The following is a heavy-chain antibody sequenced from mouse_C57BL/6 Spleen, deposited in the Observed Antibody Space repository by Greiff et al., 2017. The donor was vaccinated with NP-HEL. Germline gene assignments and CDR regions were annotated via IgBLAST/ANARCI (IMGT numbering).Heavy chain of an antibody. J-gene: IGHJ1*03. V-gene: IGHV5-17*01. CDR1: GFTFSDYG. CDR2: ISSGSSTI. CDR3: ARKALLRWYFDV. D-gene: IGHD1-2*01. Sequence: EVMLVESGGGLVKPGGSLKLSCAASGFTFSDYGMHWVRQAPEKGLEWVAYISSGSSTIYYADTVKGRFTISRDNAKNTLFLQMTSLRSEDTAMYYCARKALLRWYFDVWGTGTTVTVSS.